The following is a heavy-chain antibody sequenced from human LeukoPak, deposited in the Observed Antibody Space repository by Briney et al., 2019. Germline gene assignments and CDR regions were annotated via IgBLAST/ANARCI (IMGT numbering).Heavy chain of an antibody. D-gene: IGHD3-16*01. J-gene: IGHJ3*01. CDR2: INSGGTVR. Sequence: GGSLRLSCEAYGFKFNNYSMNGIGQAPGKGMEWVSVINSGGTVRYYADSVRCRFTISRDNARNSLYLQMNSLRDEDTAVYYCVRDNDGDYGGDYVYAFYVWGQGTMVTVSS. V-gene: IGHV3-48*02. CDR3: VRDNDGDYGGDYVYAFYV. CDR1: GFKFNNYS.